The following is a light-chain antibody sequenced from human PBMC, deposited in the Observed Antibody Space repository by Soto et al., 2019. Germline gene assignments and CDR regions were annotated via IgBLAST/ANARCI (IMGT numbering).Light chain of an antibody. J-gene: IGKJ5*01. V-gene: IGKV1-13*02. Sequence: AIPLTQSPSSLSASVGDRVTITCRASQGISSALAWYQQKPGKAPKLLIYDASSLESGVPSRFSGSGSGTDFTLTISSLQTEDFATYYCQQFNSYPQITFGQGTRLEIK. CDR3: QQFNSYPQIT. CDR2: DAS. CDR1: QGISSA.